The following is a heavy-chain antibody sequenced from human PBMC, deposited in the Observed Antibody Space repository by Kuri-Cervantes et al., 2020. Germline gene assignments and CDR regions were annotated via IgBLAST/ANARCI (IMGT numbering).Heavy chain of an antibody. D-gene: IGHD6-13*01. Sequence: GGSLRLSCAASGFTFSSYAMSWVRQAPGKGLEWVSAISGSGGSTYYADSVKGRFTISRDNAKNSLYLQMNSLRAEDTALYYCAKEATPGIAAAGTRGGFDYWGQGTLVTVSS. J-gene: IGHJ4*02. CDR2: ISGSGGST. CDR1: GFTFSSYA. CDR3: AKEATPGIAAAGTRGGFDY. V-gene: IGHV3-23*01.